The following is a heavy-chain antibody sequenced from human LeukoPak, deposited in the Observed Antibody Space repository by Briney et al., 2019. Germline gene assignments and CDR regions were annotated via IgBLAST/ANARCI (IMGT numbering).Heavy chain of an antibody. D-gene: IGHD3-16*02. CDR2: IYSGGST. CDR3: AKVQADYDYVWGSYRYGSLDY. CDR1: GISFGEYA. V-gene: IGHV3-53*04. Sequence: PGGSLRLSCTTSGISFGEYAMSWVRQAPGKGLEWVSVIYSGGSTYYADSVKGRFTISRHNSKNTLYLQMNSLRAEDTAVYYCAKVQADYDYVWGSYRYGSLDYWGQGTLVTVSS. J-gene: IGHJ4*02.